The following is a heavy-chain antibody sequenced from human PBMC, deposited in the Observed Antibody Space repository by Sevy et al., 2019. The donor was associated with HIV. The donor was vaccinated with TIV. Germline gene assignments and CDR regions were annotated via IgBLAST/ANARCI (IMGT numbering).Heavy chain of an antibody. V-gene: IGHV4-34*01. J-gene: IGHJ4*02. CDR3: ARGQWEHPF. CDR1: GGSLSGYY. CDR2: IMPSGIT. Sequence: SELSLTCAVYGGSLSGYYWSWIRQPPGKGLEWIGEIMPSGITNYNPSIKSRVSISIDTSKNQFSLKLTSVTAADTAIYYCARGQWEHPFWGQGTQVTVSS. D-gene: IGHD1-26*01.